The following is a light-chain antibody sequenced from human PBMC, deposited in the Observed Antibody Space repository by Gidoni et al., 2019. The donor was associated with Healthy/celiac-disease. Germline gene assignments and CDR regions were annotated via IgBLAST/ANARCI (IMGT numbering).Light chain of an antibody. CDR2: SNN. CDR1: SSHIGSNT. Sequence: QSVLTQPPSASGPPGPRVTISCSGSSSHIGSNTVNWYQQLPGTAPKLLIYSNNQRPSGVPDRFSGSKSGTSASLAISGLQSEDEADYYCAAWDDSLNGHVVFGGGTKLTVL. V-gene: IGLV1-44*01. CDR3: AAWDDSLNGHVV. J-gene: IGLJ2*01.